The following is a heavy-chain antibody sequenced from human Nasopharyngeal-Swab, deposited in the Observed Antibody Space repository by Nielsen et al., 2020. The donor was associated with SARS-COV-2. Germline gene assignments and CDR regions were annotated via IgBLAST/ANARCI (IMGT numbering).Heavy chain of an antibody. CDR3: ARDGSSWYEGYYCDN. V-gene: IGHV3-30*03. CDR2: ISHDGSKK. D-gene: IGHD6-13*01. Sequence: GGSLRLSCAASGFTFSNAWMSWVRQAPGKGLEWVAVISHDGSKKYYGDSVEGRFIISRDNSKNTLYLQMNSLRAEDTAVYYCARDGSSWYEGYYCDNWGQGTLVTVSS. J-gene: IGHJ4*02. CDR1: GFTFSNAW.